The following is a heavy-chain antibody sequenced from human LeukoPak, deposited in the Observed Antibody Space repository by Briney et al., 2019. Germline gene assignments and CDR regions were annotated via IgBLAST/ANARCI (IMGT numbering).Heavy chain of an antibody. CDR3: ASLTGTDAFDI. J-gene: IGHJ3*02. CDR2: ISSSSSYI. Sequence: KPGGSLRPSCAASGFTFSSYSMNWVRQAPGKGLEWVSSISSSSSYIYYADSVKGRFTISRDSAKNSLYLQMNSLRAEDTAVYYCASLTGTDAFDIWGQGTMVTVSS. D-gene: IGHD1-20*01. CDR1: GFTFSSYS. V-gene: IGHV3-21*01.